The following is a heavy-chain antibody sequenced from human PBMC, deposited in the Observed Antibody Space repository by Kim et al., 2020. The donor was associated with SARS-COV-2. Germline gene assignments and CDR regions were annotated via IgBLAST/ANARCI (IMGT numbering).Heavy chain of an antibody. CDR2: INAGNGNT. CDR3: ARDLTWGYSGQMGY. Sequence: ASVKVSCKASGYTFTSYAMHWVRQAPGQRLEWMGWINAGNGNTKYSQKFQGRVTITRGTSASTAYMELSSLRSEDTAVYYCARDLTWGYSGQMGYWGQGTLVTVSS. CDR1: GYTFTSYA. J-gene: IGHJ4*02. V-gene: IGHV1-3*01. D-gene: IGHD5-12*01.